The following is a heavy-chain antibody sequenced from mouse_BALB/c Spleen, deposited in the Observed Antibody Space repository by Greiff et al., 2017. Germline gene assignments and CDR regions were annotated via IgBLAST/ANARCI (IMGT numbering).Heavy chain of an antibody. Sequence: EVKVVESGGDLVKPGGSLKLSCAASGFTFSSYGMSWVRQTPDKRLEWVATISSGGSYTYYPDSVKGRFTISRDNAKNTLYLQMSSLKSEDTAMYYCARHRPVYDYDRFYAMDYWGQGTSVTVSS. D-gene: IGHD2-4*01. V-gene: IGHV5-6*01. J-gene: IGHJ4*01. CDR1: GFTFSSYG. CDR2: ISSGGSYT. CDR3: ARHRPVYDYDRFYAMDY.